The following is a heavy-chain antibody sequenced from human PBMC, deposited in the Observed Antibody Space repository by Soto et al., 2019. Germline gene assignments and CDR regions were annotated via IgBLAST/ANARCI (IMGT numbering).Heavy chain of an antibody. CDR3: ARIKDYDSSGYPSQD. J-gene: IGHJ4*02. D-gene: IGHD3-22*01. CDR2: IIPILGIA. Sequence: SGKVSCKASGGTFSSYTISGVRQAPGQGLEWMGRIIPILGIANYAQKFQGRVTITADKSTSTAYMELSSLRSEDTAVYYCARIKDYDSSGYPSQDWGQGTLVTVSS. CDR1: GGTFSSYT. V-gene: IGHV1-69*02.